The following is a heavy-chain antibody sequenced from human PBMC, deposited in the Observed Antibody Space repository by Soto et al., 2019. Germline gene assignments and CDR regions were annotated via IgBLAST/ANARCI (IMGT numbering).Heavy chain of an antibody. CDR1: GESFIGYI. V-gene: IGHV4-34*01. CDR3: ARGLITGSHYSGGWYYFDS. Sequence: SDTLSLTSALDGESFIGYIWTCIRQTPGQGLQWIGQINHSGSASYNPSLKSRVTISVHTSNSQFSLELSSVTAADTAVYYCARGLITGSHYSGGWYYFDSWGQGTQVTVS. CDR2: INHSGSA. D-gene: IGHD6-19*01. J-gene: IGHJ4*02.